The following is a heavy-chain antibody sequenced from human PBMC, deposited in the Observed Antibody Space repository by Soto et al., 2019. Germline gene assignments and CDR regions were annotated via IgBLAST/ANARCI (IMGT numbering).Heavy chain of an antibody. Sequence: QMQLQESGPGLVKPSETLALTCTVSGASVSSGYWSWIRQPPGKGLEWIGFMYFGGSFNYNPSLASRVTISVEPSKNQFSMKVPSVTAADTAVYYCARSYYDRTGFAVDPWGQGTLVTVSS. CDR3: ARSYYDRTGFAVDP. J-gene: IGHJ5*02. D-gene: IGHD3-22*01. CDR1: GASVSSGY. CDR2: MYFGGSF. V-gene: IGHV4-59*02.